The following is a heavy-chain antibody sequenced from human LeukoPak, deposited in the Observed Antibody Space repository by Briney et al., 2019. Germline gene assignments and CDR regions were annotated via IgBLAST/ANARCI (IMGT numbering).Heavy chain of an antibody. Sequence: ETLSLTCAVYGGSFSGYYWSWVRQAPGKGLEWVANIKQDGGENYVDSVKGRFTISRDNAKNSLYLQMYSLRVEDTAVYYCATTTWAAHTDYWGQGTLVTVSS. D-gene: IGHD6-6*01. J-gene: IGHJ4*02. V-gene: IGHV3-7*01. CDR1: GGSFSGYY. CDR2: IKQDGGEN. CDR3: ATTTWAAHTDY.